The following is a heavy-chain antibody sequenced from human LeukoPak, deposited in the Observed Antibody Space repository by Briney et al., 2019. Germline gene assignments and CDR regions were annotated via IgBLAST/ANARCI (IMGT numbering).Heavy chain of an antibody. CDR2: INHSGST. V-gene: IGHV4-34*01. CDR1: GGSFGGYY. CDR3: ARVRHLLRYFDLAGFFDY. Sequence: PSETLSLTCAVYGGSFGGYYWSWIRQPPGKGLEWIGEINHSGSTNYNPSLKSRVTISVDTSKNQFSLKLSSVTAADTAVYYCARVRHLLRYFDLAGFFDYWGQGTLVTVSS. D-gene: IGHD3-9*01. J-gene: IGHJ4*02.